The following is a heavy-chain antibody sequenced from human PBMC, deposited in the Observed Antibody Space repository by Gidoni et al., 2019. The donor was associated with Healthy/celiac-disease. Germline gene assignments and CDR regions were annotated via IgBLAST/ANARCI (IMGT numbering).Heavy chain of an antibody. Sequence: EVQLVESGGGLVKPGVSLRLSCSASGFIFSNAWISLVRQAPGKGLEWVGRIKRKTDGGTTDYDTPVKGRFTISRDDSKNTLYLKMNSLKTEDTAVYYCTTDQGIAVDLKNDYYYGMDVWGQGTTVTVSS. V-gene: IGHV3-15*01. CDR3: TTDQGIAVDLKNDYYYGMDV. CDR1: GFIFSNAW. J-gene: IGHJ6*02. CDR2: IKRKTDGGTT. D-gene: IGHD6-19*01.